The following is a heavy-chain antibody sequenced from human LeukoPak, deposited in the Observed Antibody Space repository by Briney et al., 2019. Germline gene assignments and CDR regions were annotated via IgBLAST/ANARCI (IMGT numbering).Heavy chain of an antibody. CDR3: ARLGEHCSSTSCRTPDY. D-gene: IGHD2-2*01. CDR2: INHSGST. V-gene: IGHV4-34*01. Sequence: SETLSLTCAVYGGSFSGYYWSWIRQPPGKGLEWIGEINHSGSTNYNPSLKSRVTISVDTSKNQFSLKLSSVTAADTAVYYCARLGEHCSSTSCRTPDYWGQGTLVTVSS. CDR1: GGSFSGYY. J-gene: IGHJ4*02.